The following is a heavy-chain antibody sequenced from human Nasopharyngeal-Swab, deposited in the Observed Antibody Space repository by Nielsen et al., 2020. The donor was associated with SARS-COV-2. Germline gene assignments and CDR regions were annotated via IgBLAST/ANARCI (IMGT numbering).Heavy chain of an antibody. CDR3: AREGKTTRYGMDV. D-gene: IGHD1-7*01. CDR2: IGTAGDT. CDR1: GFTFSSYD. Sequence: GESLKISCAASGFTFSSYDMHWVRQATGKSLEWVSAIGTAGDTYYPGSVKGRFTISRENAKNSLYLQMNSLRAGDTAVYYCAREGKTTRYGMDVWGQGTTVTVSS. J-gene: IGHJ6*02. V-gene: IGHV3-13*04.